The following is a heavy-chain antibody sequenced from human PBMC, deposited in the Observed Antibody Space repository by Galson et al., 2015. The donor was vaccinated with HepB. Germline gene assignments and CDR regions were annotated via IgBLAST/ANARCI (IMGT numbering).Heavy chain of an antibody. CDR3: ARSKLGYYSGLDV. CDR1: GYIFTNYG. V-gene: IGHV1-18*01. D-gene: IGHD7-27*01. Sequence: SVKVSCKASGYIFTNYGISWVRQAPGQGLEWMGWMNAYNGNTNYAQKLQGRVTMTTDTATSTAFMELRSLSSDVTAVYYCARSKLGYYSGLDVWGQGTTVTVSS. CDR2: MNAYNGNT. J-gene: IGHJ6*02.